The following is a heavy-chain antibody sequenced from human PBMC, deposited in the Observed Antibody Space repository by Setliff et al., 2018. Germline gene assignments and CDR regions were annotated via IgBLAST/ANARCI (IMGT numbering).Heavy chain of an antibody. Sequence: GGSLRLSCAASGFTFSYYWMSWVRQAPGKGLEWVANRQQDGSEKYHVDSVMGRFTISRDNAKNTLYLQMNSLRAEDTAVYYCAREDIVVVPAAQEAFDIWGQGTMVTVSS. J-gene: IGHJ3*02. CDR2: RQQDGSEK. CDR3: AREDIVVVPAAQEAFDI. D-gene: IGHD2-2*01. CDR1: GFTFSYYW. V-gene: IGHV3-7*01.